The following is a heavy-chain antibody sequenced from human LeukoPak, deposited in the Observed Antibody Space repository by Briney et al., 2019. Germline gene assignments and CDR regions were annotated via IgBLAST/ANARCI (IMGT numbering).Heavy chain of an antibody. J-gene: IGHJ4*02. CDR1: GGTFSSYA. D-gene: IGHD2-15*01. CDR3: ARGQSIGYCSGGSCYSISY. CDR2: IIPIFGTA. Sequence: SVKVSCKASGGTFSSYAISWVRQAPGQGLEWMGGIIPIFGTANYAQKFQGRVTITADKSTSTAYMELSSLRSEDTAVYYCARGQSIGYCSGGSCYSISYWGQGTLVTVSS. V-gene: IGHV1-69*06.